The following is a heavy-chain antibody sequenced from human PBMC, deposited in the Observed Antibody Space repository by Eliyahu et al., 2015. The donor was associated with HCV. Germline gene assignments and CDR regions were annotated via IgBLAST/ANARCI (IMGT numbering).Heavy chain of an antibody. D-gene: IGHD2-2*02. CDR1: GFXXXDYX. CDR3: AKDSVGYCSSTSCYTQAFDY. J-gene: IGHJ4*02. V-gene: IGHV3-43*01. Sequence: EVQLVESGGVVVQPGGSLRLSCAASGFXXXDYXMXWVRQAPGKGLEWXSLXSWDGGSTYYADSVKGRFTISRDNSKNSLYLQMNSLRTEDTALYYCAKDSVGYCSSTSCYTQAFDYWGQGTLVTVSS. CDR2: XSWDGGST.